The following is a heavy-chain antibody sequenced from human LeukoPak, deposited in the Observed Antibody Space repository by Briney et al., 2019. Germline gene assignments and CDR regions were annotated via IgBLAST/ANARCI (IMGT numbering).Heavy chain of an antibody. Sequence: GGSLRLSCAASGFTFSSSWMTWVRQAPGKGLAWVANIKQDGSEILYVDSVKGRFTMSRDNAKSSLYLQMNSLRVEDTAVYYCLRSGYYSYFDDWGQGTLVTVSS. D-gene: IGHD3-22*01. CDR2: IKQDGSEI. V-gene: IGHV3-7*04. CDR1: GFTFSSSW. CDR3: LRSGYYSYFDD. J-gene: IGHJ4*02.